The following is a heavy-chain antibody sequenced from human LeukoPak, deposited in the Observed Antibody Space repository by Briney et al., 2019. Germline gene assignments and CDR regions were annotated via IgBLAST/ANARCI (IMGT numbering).Heavy chain of an antibody. J-gene: IGHJ4*02. CDR3: AKDLFGGGVGATKDFGGNYYFDY. V-gene: IGHV3-23*01. Sequence: QSGRSLRLSCAASGFTFSSYAMSWVRQAPGKGLEWVSAISGSGGSTYYADSVKGRFTISRDNSKNTLYLQMNSLRAEDTAVYYCAKDLFGGGVGATKDFGGNYYFDYWGQGTLVTVSS. D-gene: IGHD1-26*01. CDR2: ISGSGGST. CDR1: GFTFSSYA.